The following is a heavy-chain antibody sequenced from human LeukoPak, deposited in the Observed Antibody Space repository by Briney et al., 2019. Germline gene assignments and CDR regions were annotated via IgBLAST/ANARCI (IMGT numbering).Heavy chain of an antibody. CDR2: ISSSGSTI. V-gene: IGHV3-11*04. D-gene: IGHD3-22*01. Sequence: PGGSLRLSCAASGFTFSDYYMSWIRQAPGKGLECGSYISSSGSTIYYADSVKSRFTISRDNAKNSLYLQMNSLRAEDTAVYYCARDEIYYYDSSGPSYWGQGTLVTVSS. CDR1: GFTFSDYY. CDR3: ARDEIYYYDSSGPSY. J-gene: IGHJ4*02.